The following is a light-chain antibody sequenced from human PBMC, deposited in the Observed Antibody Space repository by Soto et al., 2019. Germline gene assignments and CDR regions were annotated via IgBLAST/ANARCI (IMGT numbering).Light chain of an antibody. CDR2: EVS. Sequence: QSALTQPASVSGSPGQSITISCTGTSSDVGGYNYVSWYQQHPGKAPKLMIYEVSNRPSGVSNRFSGSKSGNTASLNISGLHAPEHPDYSSSSYTSSRTPYVFGTGTKVTVL. CDR1: SSDVGGYNY. J-gene: IGLJ1*01. V-gene: IGLV2-14*01. CDR3: SSYTSSRTPYV.